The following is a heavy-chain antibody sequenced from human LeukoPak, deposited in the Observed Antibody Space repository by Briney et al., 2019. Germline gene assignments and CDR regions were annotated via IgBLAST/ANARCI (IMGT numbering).Heavy chain of an antibody. CDR3: ARGALGWYGGFDL. Sequence: SETLSLTRAVYSGSFSGYSWTWIRQPPEKGLEWIGEINHSGNTNYNPSLTSRVTIAVDTSKNQFSLKLNSVTAADTAVYFCARGALGWYGGFDLWGQGTLVTVSS. CDR2: INHSGNT. J-gene: IGHJ4*02. D-gene: IGHD6-19*01. V-gene: IGHV4-34*01. CDR1: SGSFSGYS.